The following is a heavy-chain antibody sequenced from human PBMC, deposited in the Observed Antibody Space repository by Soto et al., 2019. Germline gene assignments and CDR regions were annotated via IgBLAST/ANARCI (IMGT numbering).Heavy chain of an antibody. J-gene: IGHJ6*02. CDR3: ARRPTYGMDV. CDR1: GGSFSGYY. D-gene: IGHD2-21*01. CDR2: INHSGST. Sequence: SETLSLTCAVYGGSFSGYYWSWIRQPPGKGLEWIGEINHSGSTNYNPSLKSRVTISVDTSKNQFSLKLSSVTAADTAVYYCARRPTYGMDVWGQGTTVTVSS. V-gene: IGHV4-34*01.